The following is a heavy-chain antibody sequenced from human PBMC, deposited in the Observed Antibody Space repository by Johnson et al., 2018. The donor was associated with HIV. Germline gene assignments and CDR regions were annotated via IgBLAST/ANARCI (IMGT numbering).Heavy chain of an antibody. D-gene: IGHD3-3*01. CDR3: ARVFRFLKWLSYNTDDAFDI. CDR1: GFTFSSYA. J-gene: IGHJ3*02. CDR2: ISYDGSNK. Sequence: QVQLVESGGGVVQPGRSLRLSCAASGFTFSSYAMHWVRQAPGKGLEWVAVISYDGSNKYYADSVKGRFTISRANSKNTLYLQMNILRAEETAVYYGARVFRFLKWLSYNTDDAFDIWGQGTMVTVSS. V-gene: IGHV3-30*04.